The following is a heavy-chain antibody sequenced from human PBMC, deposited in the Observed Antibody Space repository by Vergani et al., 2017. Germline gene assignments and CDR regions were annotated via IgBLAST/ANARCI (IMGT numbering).Heavy chain of an antibody. J-gene: IGHJ4*02. CDR3: ASAVTTKD. V-gene: IGHV3-21*01. CDR2: ISSSSSYL. D-gene: IGHD4-11*01. CDR1: GFTFSRYS. Sequence: EVQLVESGGGLVKPGGSLRLSCAASGFTFSRYSMNWVRQAPGKGLEWVSSISSSSSYLYYADSVKGRFTISRDNAKNSLYLQMNSLRAEDTAVYYCASAVTTKDWGQGTLVTVSS.